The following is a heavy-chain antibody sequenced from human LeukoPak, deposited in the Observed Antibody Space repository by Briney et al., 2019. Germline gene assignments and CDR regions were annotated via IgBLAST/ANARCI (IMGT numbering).Heavy chain of an antibody. D-gene: IGHD3-22*01. V-gene: IGHV3-53*01. J-gene: IGHJ4*02. Sequence: GGSLRLSCAASGFTVSSNYMSWVRQAPGKGLEWVSVSYSGGSTYYADSVKGRFTISRDNSKNTLYLQMNSLRAEDTAVYYCARVRQYYDGSGYGGYFDYWGQGTLVTVSS. CDR3: ARVRQYYDGSGYGGYFDY. CDR2: SYSGGST. CDR1: GFTVSSNY.